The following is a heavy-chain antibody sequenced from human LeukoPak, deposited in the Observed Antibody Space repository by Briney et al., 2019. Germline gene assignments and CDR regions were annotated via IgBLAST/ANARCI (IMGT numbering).Heavy chain of an antibody. CDR3: ARGPEMAMTPYYFDY. CDR2: ISPYNGNT. CDR1: GYTFTSYG. Sequence: ASVKVSCKASGYTFTSYGISWVRQAPGQGLEWMGWISPYNGNTNYAQKLQGRVTMTTDTSTSTAYMELRSLRSDDTAVYYCARGPEMAMTPYYFDYWGQGTLVTVSS. D-gene: IGHD5-24*01. V-gene: IGHV1-18*01. J-gene: IGHJ4*02.